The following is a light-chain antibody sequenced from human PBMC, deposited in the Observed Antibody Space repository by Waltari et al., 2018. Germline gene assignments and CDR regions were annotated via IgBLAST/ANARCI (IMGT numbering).Light chain of an antibody. CDR1: QSVNNNY. CDR2: GAS. CDR3: QQYATSPEA. J-gene: IGKJ4*01. V-gene: IGKV3-20*01. Sequence: EMVLKQSPGTLSLSPGERATLSCRASQSVNNNYLAWYQQKPGQSPRLLIYGASTRATGIPDRFRGSGSGTDFTLTISRLEPEDFAAYYCQQYATSPEAFGGGTKVDIK.